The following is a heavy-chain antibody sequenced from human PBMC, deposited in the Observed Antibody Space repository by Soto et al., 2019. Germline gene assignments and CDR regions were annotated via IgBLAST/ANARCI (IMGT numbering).Heavy chain of an antibody. CDR2: INPATAAA. CDR3: ARGGGVGVAGSAAFDM. Sequence: QLHLVQSGAVVKKPGASVTVSCSASGYPVTAYYMHWVRQAPGRGLEWMGGINPATAAAKYTQTFQGRVTRTRDTSTSTVFMELGGLTSEDTAVFYCARGGGVGVAGSAAFDMWGQGTLVTVSS. V-gene: IGHV1-2*02. D-gene: IGHD3-3*01. J-gene: IGHJ3*02. CDR1: GYPVTAYY.